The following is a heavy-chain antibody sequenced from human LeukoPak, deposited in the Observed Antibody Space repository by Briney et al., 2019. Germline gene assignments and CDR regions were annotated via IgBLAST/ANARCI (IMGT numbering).Heavy chain of an antibody. J-gene: IGHJ5*02. CDR1: GGSFSGYY. D-gene: IGHD1-1*01. Sequence: SETLSLTCAVYGGSFSGYYWSWIRQPPGKGLEWIGEINHSGSTNYNPSLKSRVTISVDTSKNQFSLKLSSVTAADTAVYYCATDWNLGVFDPWGQGTLVTVSS. CDR3: ATDWNLGVFDP. CDR2: INHSGST. V-gene: IGHV4-34*01.